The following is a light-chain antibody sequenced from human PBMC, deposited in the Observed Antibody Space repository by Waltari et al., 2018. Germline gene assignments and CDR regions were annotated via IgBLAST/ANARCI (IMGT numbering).Light chain of an antibody. CDR3: ATWDNSLDAVV. CDR2: GHD. Sequence: QSVLTQPPSASWTPGQRVTISCSGGSSNLGTYGVNWYQQLPGTAPKLLIPGHDQRPSGVPDRFSASKSGTSASLAISGLQFEDEAEYYCATWDNSLDAVVFGGGTKLTVL. CDR1: SSNLGTYG. J-gene: IGLJ2*01. V-gene: IGLV1-44*01.